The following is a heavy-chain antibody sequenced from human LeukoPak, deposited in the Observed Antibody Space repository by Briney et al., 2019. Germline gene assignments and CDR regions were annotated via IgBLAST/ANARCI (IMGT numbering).Heavy chain of an antibody. D-gene: IGHD3-22*01. CDR2: IYPGDSDT. V-gene: IGHV5-51*01. CDR1: GYSFTSYW. Sequence: GESLKISCKGSGYSFTSYWIGWVRQMPGKGLEWMGIIYPGDSDTRYSPSFQGQVTISADKSIRTAYLQWSSLKASDTAMYYCAKYYYDSSGQSGAFDIWGQGTMVTVSS. J-gene: IGHJ3*02. CDR3: AKYYYDSSGQSGAFDI.